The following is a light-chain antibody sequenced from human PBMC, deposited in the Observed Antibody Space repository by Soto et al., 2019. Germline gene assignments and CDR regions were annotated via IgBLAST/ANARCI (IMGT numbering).Light chain of an antibody. CDR1: SSDVGNYNL. CDR2: EVS. Sequence: QSVLTQPASVSGSPGQSITISYTGTSSDVGNYNLVSWYQHHPGKAPKLMIYEVSKRPSGVSNRFSGSKSGDTASLTISGLQAEDEADYYCCSYAGSNYVFGTGTKLTDL. J-gene: IGLJ1*01. CDR3: CSYAGSNYV. V-gene: IGLV2-23*02.